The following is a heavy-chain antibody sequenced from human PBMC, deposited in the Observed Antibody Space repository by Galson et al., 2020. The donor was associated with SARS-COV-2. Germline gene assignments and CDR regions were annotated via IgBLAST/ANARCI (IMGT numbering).Heavy chain of an antibody. CDR1: GVTVYNNY. CDR3: ARNQVVTPLGY. CDR2: IYSNGDP. D-gene: IGHD2-21*02. J-gene: IGHJ4*02. Sequence: GGSLRLSCAASGVTVYNNYMSWVRHAPGKGLECVSIIYSNGDPYNADSVKGRFIVSRDRSKNTLFLQMTSLRAEDTAIYYCARNQVVTPLGYWGQGTLVTVSS. V-gene: IGHV3-66*01.